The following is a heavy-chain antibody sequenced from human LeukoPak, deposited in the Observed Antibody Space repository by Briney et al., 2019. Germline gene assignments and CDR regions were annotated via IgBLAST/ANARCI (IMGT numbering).Heavy chain of an antibody. CDR1: GFTFSSYG. CDR2: ISYDGSNK. CDR3: AKDPFFRGDYGQSRGY. V-gene: IGHV3-30*18. D-gene: IGHD4-17*01. Sequence: GRSLRLSCAASGFTFSSYGMHWVRQAPGKGLEWVAVISYDGSNKYYADSVKGRFTISRDNSKNTLYLQMNSLRAEDTAVYYCAKDPFFRGDYGQSRGYWGQGTLVTVSS. J-gene: IGHJ4*02.